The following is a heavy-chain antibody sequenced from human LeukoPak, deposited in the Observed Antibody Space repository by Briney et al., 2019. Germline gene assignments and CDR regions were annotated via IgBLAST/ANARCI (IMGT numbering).Heavy chain of an antibody. J-gene: IGHJ5*02. V-gene: IGHV1-69*04. CDR3: ARVSWDDATDTNWFDP. D-gene: IGHD1-1*01. CDR2: IIPILGIA. Sequence: GASVKVSCKASGYTFTSYGISWVRQAPGQGLEWMGRIIPILGIANYAQKFQGRVTITADKSTSTAYMELSSLRSEDTAVYYCARVSWDDATDTNWFDPWGQGTLFTVSS. CDR1: GYTFTSYG.